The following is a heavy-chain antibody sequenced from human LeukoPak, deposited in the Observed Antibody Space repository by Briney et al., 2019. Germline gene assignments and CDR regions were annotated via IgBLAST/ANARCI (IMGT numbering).Heavy chain of an antibody. D-gene: IGHD2-15*01. CDR1: GFTFSRYD. Sequence: GRSLRLSCAASGFTFSRYDIHWVRQAPGKELEWEAIISYDGTMKYYADSVKGRFTISRDDSKNTVFLQMNSLRAEDTAVYYCARELGDCYGGICYSDYWGQGTLVTVSS. J-gene: IGHJ4*02. CDR3: ARELGDCYGGICYSDY. V-gene: IGHV3-30*03. CDR2: ISYDGTMK.